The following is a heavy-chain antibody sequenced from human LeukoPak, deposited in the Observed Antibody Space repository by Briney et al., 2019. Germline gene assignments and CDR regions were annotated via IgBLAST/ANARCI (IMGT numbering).Heavy chain of an antibody. V-gene: IGHV4-31*03. J-gene: IGHJ4*02. CDR1: GGSISSGGYY. CDR2: IYYSGST. CDR3: ARDREGGFDY. Sequence: SQTLSLTCTVSGGSISSGGYYWSWIRQHPGKGLEWIGYIYYSGSTYYNPSLKSRVTISVDTSKNQFSLKLRSVTAADTAMYYCARDREGGFDYWGQGTLVTVSS.